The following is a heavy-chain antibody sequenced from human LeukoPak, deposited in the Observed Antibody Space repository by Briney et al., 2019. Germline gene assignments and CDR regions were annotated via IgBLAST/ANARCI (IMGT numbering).Heavy chain of an antibody. V-gene: IGHV3-30*04. CDR3: ARAAQGFDAFDI. CDR1: GFTFSSYA. J-gene: IGHJ3*02. Sequence: GRSLRLSCAASGFTFSSYAMHWVRQAPGKGLEWVAVISYEGSNKYYADSVKGRFTISRDNSKNTLYLQMNSLRAEDTAVYYCARAAQGFDAFDIWGQGTMVTVSS. CDR2: ISYEGSNK.